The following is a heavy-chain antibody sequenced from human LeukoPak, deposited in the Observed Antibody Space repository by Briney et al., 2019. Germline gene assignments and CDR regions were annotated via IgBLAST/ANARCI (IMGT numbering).Heavy chain of an antibody. J-gene: IGHJ3*02. CDR1: GYTSTGYY. CDR3: ARVPSNGDFDDVFDI. Sequence: ASVKVSCKASGYTSTGYYMHWVRQAPGQGLEWMGWINPNSGGTNYAQKFQGRVTMTRDTSISTAYMELSRLRSDDTAVYYCARVPSNGDFDDVFDIWGQGTMVTVSS. D-gene: IGHD3-3*01. CDR2: INPNSGGT. V-gene: IGHV1-2*02.